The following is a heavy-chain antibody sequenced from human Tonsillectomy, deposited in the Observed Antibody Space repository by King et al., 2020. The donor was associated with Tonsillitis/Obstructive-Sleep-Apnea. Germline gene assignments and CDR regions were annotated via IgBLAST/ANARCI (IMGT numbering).Heavy chain of an antibody. CDR1: GFTFSSYS. CDR3: ARDGGDIVVVPAAIEHYYYMHV. J-gene: IGHJ6*03. Sequence: VQLVESGGGLVKPGGSLRLSCAASGFTFSSYSMNWVRQAPGKGLEWVSSISSSSSYIYYADSVKGRFTISRDNAKNSLYLQMNSLRAEDTAVYYCARDGGDIVVVPAAIEHYYYMHVWGKGTTVTVSS. D-gene: IGHD2-2*01. CDR2: ISSSSSYI. V-gene: IGHV3-21*01.